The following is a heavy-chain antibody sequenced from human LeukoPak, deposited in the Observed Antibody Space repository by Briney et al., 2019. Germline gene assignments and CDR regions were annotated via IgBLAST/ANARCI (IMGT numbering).Heavy chain of an antibody. CDR3: ARGSSGWYDY. CDR1: GYTSSSYW. D-gene: IGHD6-19*01. Sequence: AGGSLRLSCADSGYTSSSYWMNWVRQAPGKGLEWVANIKLDGSEKYYVDSVKGRFTISRDNAKNSLYLQTNSLRAEDTAVYYCARGSSGWYDYWGQGTLVTVSS. CDR2: IKLDGSEK. V-gene: IGHV3-7*01. J-gene: IGHJ4*02.